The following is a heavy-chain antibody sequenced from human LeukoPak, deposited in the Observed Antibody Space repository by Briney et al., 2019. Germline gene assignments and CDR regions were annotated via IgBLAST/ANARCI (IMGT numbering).Heavy chain of an antibody. D-gene: IGHD6-19*01. CDR1: GFTFSSYA. CDR2: ISYDGSNK. V-gene: IGHV3-30*04. Sequence: GGSLRLSCAASGFTFSSYAMHWVRQAPGKGLEWVAVISYDGSNKYYADSVKRRFTISRDNSKNTLYLQMNSLRAEDTAVYYCARDSSGPFDYWGQGTLVTVSS. J-gene: IGHJ4*02. CDR3: ARDSSGPFDY.